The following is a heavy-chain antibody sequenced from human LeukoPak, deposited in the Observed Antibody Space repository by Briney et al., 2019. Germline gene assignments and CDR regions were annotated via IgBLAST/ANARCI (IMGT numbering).Heavy chain of an antibody. Sequence: GGSLRLSCAASGFTFSSYAMSWVRQAPGKGLEWVSAISGSGGSTYYADSVKGRFTISRENSKNTLYLQMNSLRAEDTAAYYCAKSTDNGLELLLDYWGQGTLVTVSS. D-gene: IGHD1-7*01. CDR3: AKSTDNGLELLLDY. V-gene: IGHV3-23*01. CDR1: GFTFSSYA. CDR2: ISGSGGST. J-gene: IGHJ4*02.